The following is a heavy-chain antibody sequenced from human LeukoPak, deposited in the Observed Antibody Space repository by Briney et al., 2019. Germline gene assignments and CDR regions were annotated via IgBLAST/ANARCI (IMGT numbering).Heavy chain of an antibody. Sequence: GGSLRLSCAASGFTVSSNYMSWVRQAPGKGLEWVSAISGSGGSTYYADSVKGRFTISRDNSKNTLYLQMNSLRAEDTAVYYCAAYCSGGSCYFDYWGQGTLVTVSS. V-gene: IGHV3-23*01. D-gene: IGHD2-15*01. J-gene: IGHJ4*02. CDR3: AAYCSGGSCYFDY. CDR1: GFTVSSNY. CDR2: ISGSGGST.